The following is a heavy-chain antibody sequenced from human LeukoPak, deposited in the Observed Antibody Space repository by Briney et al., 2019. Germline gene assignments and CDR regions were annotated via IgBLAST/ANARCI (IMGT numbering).Heavy chain of an antibody. CDR3: AKEVGYCSSTSCPSRYFQH. Sequence: ASVKVSCKASGYTFTGYYIHWVRQAPGQGLEWMGWINPNGGGTNYAQKFQGRVTMTRDTSISTAYMELSRLRSDDTAVYYCAKEVGYCSSTSCPSRYFQHWGQGTLVTVSS. CDR1: GYTFTGYY. V-gene: IGHV1-2*02. CDR2: INPNGGGT. D-gene: IGHD2-2*01. J-gene: IGHJ1*01.